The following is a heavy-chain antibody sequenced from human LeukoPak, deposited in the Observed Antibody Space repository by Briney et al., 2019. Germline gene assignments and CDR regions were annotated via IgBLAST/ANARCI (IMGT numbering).Heavy chain of an antibody. CDR3: ARQVEVVSGYDAFDI. V-gene: IGHV5-51*01. CDR2: IYPGDSDS. D-gene: IGHD2-21*01. Sequence: GESLKISCKGSGYSFTRYWIGWVRQMPGKGLEWMGIIYPGDSDSRYSPSFQGQVIISVDKSISTAYLQWSSLKASDTAMYYCARQVEVVSGYDAFDIWGQGTTVTVSS. J-gene: IGHJ3*02. CDR1: GYSFTRYW.